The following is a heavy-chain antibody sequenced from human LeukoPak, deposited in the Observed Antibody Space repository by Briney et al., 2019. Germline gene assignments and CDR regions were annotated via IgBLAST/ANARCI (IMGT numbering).Heavy chain of an antibody. CDR2: INPNSGGT. J-gene: IGHJ5*02. CDR3: ARDREDMITFGGVYNWFDP. Sequence: ASVKVSCKASGYTFTGYYMHWVRQAPGQGLEWMGWINPNSGGTNYAQKFQGRVTMTRDTSISTAYMELSRLRSDDTAVYYCARDREDMITFGGVYNWFDPWGQGTPVTVSS. D-gene: IGHD3-16*01. V-gene: IGHV1-2*02. CDR1: GYTFTGYY.